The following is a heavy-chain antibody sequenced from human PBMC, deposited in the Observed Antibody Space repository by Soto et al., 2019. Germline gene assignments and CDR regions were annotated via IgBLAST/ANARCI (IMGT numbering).Heavy chain of an antibody. V-gene: IGHV1-69*06. CDR1: GDSFNTFA. CDR2: LIPNFDTP. J-gene: IGHJ4*02. CDR3: ARPYYDSSGYYLWYFDY. D-gene: IGHD3-22*01. Sequence: QVQLVQSGAEVKKPGSSVKLSCKASGDSFNTFAVTWVRQAPGQGLEWMGGLIPNFDTPNYAQKFQGRVTIIADKSTSTPYMELSSLRSEDTAVYYCARPYYDSSGYYLWYFDYWGQGTLVTVYS.